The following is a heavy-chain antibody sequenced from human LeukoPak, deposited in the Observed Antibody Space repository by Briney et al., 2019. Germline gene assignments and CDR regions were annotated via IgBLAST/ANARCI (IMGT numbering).Heavy chain of an antibody. Sequence: GGSLRLSCAASGFTFNTYWMSWVRQAPGKGLEWVAVISYDGNNKYYADSVKGRFTISRDNSKNTLDLQMNSLRAEDTAFYYCARGSGSSVYDPWDYWGQGTLVTVSS. D-gene: IGHD5/OR15-5a*01. CDR1: GFTFNTYW. CDR3: ARGSGSSVYDPWDY. V-gene: IGHV3-30-3*01. J-gene: IGHJ4*02. CDR2: ISYDGNNK.